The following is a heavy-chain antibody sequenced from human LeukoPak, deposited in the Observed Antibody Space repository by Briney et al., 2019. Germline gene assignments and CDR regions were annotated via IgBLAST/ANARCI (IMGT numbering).Heavy chain of an antibody. D-gene: IGHD5-24*01. Sequence: GGSLRLSCAASGFSFNTYAMHWARQAPGKGLEYVSAISSNGDSTYYANSVKGRFTISRDNSKKTLFLQMGSLRAEDMAVYYCVRDSGGDAYNDYFDSWGQGTLVTVSS. J-gene: IGHJ4*02. CDR3: VRDSGGDAYNDYFDS. V-gene: IGHV3-64*01. CDR1: GFSFNTYA. CDR2: ISSNGDST.